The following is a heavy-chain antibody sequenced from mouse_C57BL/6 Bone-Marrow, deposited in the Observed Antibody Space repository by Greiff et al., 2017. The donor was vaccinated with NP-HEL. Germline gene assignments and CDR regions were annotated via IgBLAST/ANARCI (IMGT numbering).Heavy chain of an antibody. V-gene: IGHV1-69*01. D-gene: IGHD4-1*01. CDR2: IDPSDSYT. J-gene: IGHJ4*01. CDR1: GYTFTSYW. CDR3: AREGGTDWAMDY. Sequence: VQLQQSGAELVMPGASVKLSCKASGYTFTSYWMHWVKQRPGQGLEWIGEIDPSDSYTNYNQKFKGKSTLTVDKSSSTAYMQLSSLTSEDSAVYYCAREGGTDWAMDYWGQGTSVTVSS.